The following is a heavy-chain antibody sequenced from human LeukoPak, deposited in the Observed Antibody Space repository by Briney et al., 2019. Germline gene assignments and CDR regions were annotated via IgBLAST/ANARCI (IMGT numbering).Heavy chain of an antibody. J-gene: IGHJ5*02. V-gene: IGHV4-31*03. Sequence: SETLSLTCTVSGGSISSGGYYWSWIRQHPGKGLEWIGYIYYSGSTYYNPSLKSRVTISVDTSKNQFSLKLSSVTAADTAVYYCARDQCSSTSCYSDPWGQGTLVTVSS. CDR2: IYYSGST. CDR3: ARDQCSSTSCYSDP. CDR1: GGSISSGGYY. D-gene: IGHD2-2*01.